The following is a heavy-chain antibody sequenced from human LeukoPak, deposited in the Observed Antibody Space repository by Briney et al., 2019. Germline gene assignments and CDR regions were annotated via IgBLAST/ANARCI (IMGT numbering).Heavy chain of an antibody. V-gene: IGHV4-34*01. CDR3: ARGFPNGGNDY. CDR2: INHSGST. Sequence: PSEILSLTCAVYGGSFSGYYWSWIRQPPGKGLEWIGEINHSGSTNYNPSLKSRVTISVDTSKNQFSLKLSSVTAADTAVYYCARGFPNGGNDYWGQGTLVTVSS. D-gene: IGHD4-23*01. J-gene: IGHJ4*02. CDR1: GGSFSGYY.